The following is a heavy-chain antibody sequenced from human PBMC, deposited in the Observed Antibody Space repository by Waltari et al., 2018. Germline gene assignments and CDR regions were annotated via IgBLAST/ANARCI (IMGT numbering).Heavy chain of an antibody. Sequence: QVQLQESGPGLVKPSETLSLTCTVSGGSISSHYWSWIRQPPGKGLEWIGYIYYRGSTNYNPSLKSRVTISVDTSKNQFSLKLSSVTAADTAVYYCATLRRGDSSGYYYGYFDYWGQGTLVTVSS. CDR3: ATLRRGDSSGYYYGYFDY. J-gene: IGHJ4*02. CDR2: IYYRGST. D-gene: IGHD3-22*01. CDR1: GGSISSHY. V-gene: IGHV4-59*11.